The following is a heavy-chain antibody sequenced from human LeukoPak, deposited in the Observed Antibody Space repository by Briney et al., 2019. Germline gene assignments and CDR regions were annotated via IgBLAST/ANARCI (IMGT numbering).Heavy chain of an antibody. D-gene: IGHD6-13*01. CDR2: IYYSGSN. Sequence: PSETLSLTCTVSGGSISSYYWSWIRQPPGKGLEWVGYIYYSGSNNYSPSLKSRLTISVDTSKNQFSLKLSSVTAADTAVYYCARTYGSSGLGYFDLWGRGTLVTVSS. CDR3: ARTYGSSGLGYFDL. CDR1: GGSISSYY. J-gene: IGHJ2*01. V-gene: IGHV4-59*01.